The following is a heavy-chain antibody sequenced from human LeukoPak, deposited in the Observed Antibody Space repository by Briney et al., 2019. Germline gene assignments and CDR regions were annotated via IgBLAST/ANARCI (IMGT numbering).Heavy chain of an antibody. D-gene: IGHD6-19*01. V-gene: IGHV1-69*13. CDR1: GGTFSSYA. CDR3: ARDKGPRSQFAIAVATDGYFQH. CDR2: IIPIFGTA. J-gene: IGHJ1*01. Sequence: SVKVSCKASGGTFSSYAISWVRQAPGQGLEWMGGIIPIFGTANYAQKFQGRVTITADESTSTAYMELSSLRSEDTAVYYCARDKGPRSQFAIAVATDGYFQHWGQGTLVTVSS.